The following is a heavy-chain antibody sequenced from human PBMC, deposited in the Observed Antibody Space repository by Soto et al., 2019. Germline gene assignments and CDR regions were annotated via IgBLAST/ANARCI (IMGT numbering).Heavy chain of an antibody. CDR2: IYYSGST. J-gene: IGHJ4*02. V-gene: IGHV4-59*01. CDR3: ARIGYSSGWYLVDY. D-gene: IGHD6-19*01. Sequence: SETLSLTCTVSGGSISNYYWSWIRQPPGKGLEWIGYIYYSGSTNYNPSLKSRVTISVDTSKNQFSLKLSSVTAADTAVYYCARIGYSSGWYLVDYWGQGTLVTVSS. CDR1: GGSISNYY.